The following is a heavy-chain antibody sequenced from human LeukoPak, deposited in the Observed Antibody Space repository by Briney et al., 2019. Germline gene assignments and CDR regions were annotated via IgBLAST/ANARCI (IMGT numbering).Heavy chain of an antibody. CDR2: IRYDGGNK. J-gene: IGHJ4*02. CDR1: GFTFSNYG. CDR3: AKGGSGSFVVATIFDY. V-gene: IGHV3-30*02. Sequence: PGGSLRLSCAASGFTFSNYGTHWVRQAPGKGLEWVAFIRYDGGNKYYADSVKGRFTISRDNSKNTLYLQMNSLRAEDTAVYYCAKGGSGSFVVATIFDYWGQGTLVTVSS. D-gene: IGHD2-15*01.